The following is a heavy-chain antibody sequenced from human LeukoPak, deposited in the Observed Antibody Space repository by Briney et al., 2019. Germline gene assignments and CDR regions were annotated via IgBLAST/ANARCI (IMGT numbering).Heavy chain of an antibody. V-gene: IGHV3-30*03. Sequence: GGSLRLSCAASGFTFSSYGVHWVRQAPGKGLEWVAVISYDGSNKYYADSVKGRFTISRDNSKNTLYLQMNSLRAEDTAVYYCARGYSSGWYTFSLSYWGQGTLVTVSS. J-gene: IGHJ4*02. CDR3: ARGYSSGWYTFSLSY. D-gene: IGHD6-19*01. CDR2: ISYDGSNK. CDR1: GFTFSSYG.